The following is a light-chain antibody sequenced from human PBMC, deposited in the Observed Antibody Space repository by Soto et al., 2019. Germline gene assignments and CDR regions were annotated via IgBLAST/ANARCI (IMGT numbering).Light chain of an antibody. CDR3: QQCGSSPIT. Sequence: EIVLTPSPGTLSLSPVERATLSFSSSQSVSSSYLAWYQQKPGQAPRLLIYGASSRATGIPDRFSGSGSGTDFTLTISRLEPEDFAVYYCQQCGSSPITFGQGTRLEI. CDR1: QSVSSSY. CDR2: GAS. J-gene: IGKJ5*01. V-gene: IGKV3-20*01.